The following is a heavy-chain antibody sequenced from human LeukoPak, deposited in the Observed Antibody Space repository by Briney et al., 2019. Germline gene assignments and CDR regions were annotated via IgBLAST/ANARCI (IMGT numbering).Heavy chain of an antibody. CDR1: GYTFTAYY. CDR3: ARSTEENTALDY. J-gene: IGHJ4*02. D-gene: IGHD5-18*01. CDR2: INPNSGDT. Sequence: ASVKVSCKTTGYTFTAYYMHWMRQAAGQGPEWMGWINPNSGDTNYAQKFQGRVTMTRDTSISTAYMELSRLRSDDTAVYYCARSTEENTALDYWGQGTLVTVSS. V-gene: IGHV1-2*02.